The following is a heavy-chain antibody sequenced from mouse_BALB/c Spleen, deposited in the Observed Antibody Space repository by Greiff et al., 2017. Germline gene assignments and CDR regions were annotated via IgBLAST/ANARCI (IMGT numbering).Heavy chain of an antibody. CDR3: ARGDYYGSSYAWFAY. Sequence: QVQLKESGAELVRPGSSVKISCKASGYAFSSYWMNWVKQRPGQGLEWIGQIYPGDGDTNYNGKFKGKATLTADKSSSTAYMQLSSLTSEDSAVYFCARGDYYGSSYAWFAYWGQGTLVTVSA. D-gene: IGHD1-1*01. J-gene: IGHJ3*01. CDR1: GYAFSSYW. V-gene: IGHV1-80*01. CDR2: IYPGDGDT.